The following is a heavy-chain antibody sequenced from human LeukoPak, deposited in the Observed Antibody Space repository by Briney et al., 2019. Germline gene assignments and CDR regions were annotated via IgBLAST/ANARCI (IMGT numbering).Heavy chain of an antibody. J-gene: IGHJ4*02. V-gene: IGHV4-39*01. CDR1: GGSISSSSYY. CDR2: IYYSGST. D-gene: IGHD6-19*01. Sequence: ASETLSLTCTVSGGSISSSSYYWGWIRQPPGKGLEWIGSIYYSGSTYYNPSLKSRVTISVDTSKNQFSLKLSSVTAADTAVYFCARYSSGWSYYFDYWGRGTLVTVSS. CDR3: ARYSSGWSYYFDY.